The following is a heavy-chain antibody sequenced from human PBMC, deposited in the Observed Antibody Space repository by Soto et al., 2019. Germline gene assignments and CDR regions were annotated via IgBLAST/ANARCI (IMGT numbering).Heavy chain of an antibody. CDR1: GGTFSSYT. D-gene: IGHD4-4*01. Sequence: SVKVSCKASGGTFSSYTISWVRQAPGQGLEWMGRIIPILGIANYAQKFQGRVTITADKSTSTAYMELSSLRSEDTAVYYCAREGAPTVTSADVWGKGTTVTLSA. V-gene: IGHV1-69*04. CDR2: IIPILGIA. J-gene: IGHJ6*04. CDR3: AREGAPTVTSADV.